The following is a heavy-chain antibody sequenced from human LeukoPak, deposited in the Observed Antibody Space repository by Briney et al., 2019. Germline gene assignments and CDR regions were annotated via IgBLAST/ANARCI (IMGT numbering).Heavy chain of an antibody. CDR2: ISYDGSNK. CDR1: GFTFSSYA. D-gene: IGHD6-19*01. Sequence: PGRSLRLSCAASGFTFSSYAMHWVRQAPGKGLEWAAVISYDGSNKYYADSVKGRFTISRDNSKNTLYLQMNSLRAEDTAVYYCARVTVAGSSLDYWGQGTLVTVSS. V-gene: IGHV3-30*04. CDR3: ARVTVAGSSLDY. J-gene: IGHJ4*02.